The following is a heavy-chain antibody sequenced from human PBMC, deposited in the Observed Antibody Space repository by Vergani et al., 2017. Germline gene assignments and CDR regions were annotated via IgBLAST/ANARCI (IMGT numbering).Heavy chain of an antibody. CDR1: GFTFSSYS. CDR3: ARGYSGSYYLDDY. J-gene: IGHJ4*02. Sequence: EVQLVESGGGLVQPGGSLRLSCAASGFTFSSYSMNWVRQAPGKGLEWVSYISSSSSTIYYADSVKGRFTISRDNAKNSLYLQMNSLRDEDTDVYYCARGYSGSYYLDDYWGQGTLVTVSS. V-gene: IGHV3-48*02. D-gene: IGHD1-26*01. CDR2: ISSSSSTI.